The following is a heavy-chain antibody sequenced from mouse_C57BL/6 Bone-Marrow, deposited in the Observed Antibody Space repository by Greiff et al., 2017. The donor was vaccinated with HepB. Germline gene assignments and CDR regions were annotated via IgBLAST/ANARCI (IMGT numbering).Heavy chain of an antibody. CDR3: ARRPRLFDY. V-gene: IGHV5-6*01. CDR2: ISSGGSYT. D-gene: IGHD2-10*02. Sequence: EVQGVESGGDLVKPGGSLKLSCAASGFTFSSYGMSWVRQTPDKRLEWVATISSGGSYTYYPDSVKGRFTISRDNAKNTLYLQMSSLKSEDTAMYYCARRPRLFDYWGQGTTRTVSS. J-gene: IGHJ2*01. CDR1: GFTFSSYG.